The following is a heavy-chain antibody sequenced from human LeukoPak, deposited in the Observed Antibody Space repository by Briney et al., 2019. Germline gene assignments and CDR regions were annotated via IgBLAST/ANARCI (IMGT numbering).Heavy chain of an antibody. D-gene: IGHD5-24*01. CDR3: ARRRRDGYNYNYYYYMDV. J-gene: IGHJ6*03. Sequence: GASVKVSCKASGYTFTSYGISWVRQAPGQGLEWMGWISAYNGNTNYAQKLQGRVTMTTDTSTSTAYMELRSLRSDDTAVYYCARRRRDGYNYNYYYYMDVWGKGTTFTVSS. CDR1: GYTFTSYG. V-gene: IGHV1-18*01. CDR2: ISAYNGNT.